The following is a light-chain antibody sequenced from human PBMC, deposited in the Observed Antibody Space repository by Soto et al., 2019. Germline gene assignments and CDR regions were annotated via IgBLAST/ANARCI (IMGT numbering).Light chain of an antibody. J-gene: IGKJ5*01. CDR1: QSVSRSY. V-gene: IGKV3-20*01. CDR3: QQYGSSPFT. Sequence: EIVLTQSPGTLSLSPGERATLSCRASQSVSRSYLAWYHQKPDQAPRLLIYGASSRATGIPDRFSGGGSGTDFSLTISRLEPEDFAVYYCQQYGSSPFTFGQGTRLEIK. CDR2: GAS.